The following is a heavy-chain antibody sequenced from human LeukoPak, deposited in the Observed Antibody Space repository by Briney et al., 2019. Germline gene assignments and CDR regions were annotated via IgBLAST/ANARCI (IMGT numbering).Heavy chain of an antibody. CDR2: ITGNGRST. V-gene: IGHV3-23*01. CDR3: AKDGGSGWYDY. J-gene: IGHJ4*02. CDR1: QFKFSDFG. D-gene: IGHD6-19*01. Sequence: QSGGPLRLSCATSQFKFSDFGMTWVRQAPGKGLEWVSSITGNGRSTYYADSVKGRFTISRDNSKNTLYLQMNSLRAEDTAVYYCAKDGGSGWYDYWGQGTLVTVSS.